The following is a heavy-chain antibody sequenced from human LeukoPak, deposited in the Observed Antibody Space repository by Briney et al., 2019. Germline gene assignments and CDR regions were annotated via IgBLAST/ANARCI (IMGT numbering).Heavy chain of an antibody. CDR2: IYTSGRT. CDR3: AREAVAGNDY. V-gene: IGHV4-4*07. CDR1: GGSISSYY. J-gene: IGHJ4*02. D-gene: IGHD6-19*01. Sequence: SSETLSLTCTVSGGSISSYYWSWIRQPAERGLEWIGRIYTSGRTNYNPSLKSRATMSVDTSKNQFSLKPSSETAADTAVYYCAREAVAGNDYWGQGTLVTVSS.